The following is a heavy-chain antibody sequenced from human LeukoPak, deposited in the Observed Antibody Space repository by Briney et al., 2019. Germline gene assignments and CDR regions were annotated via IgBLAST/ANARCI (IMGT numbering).Heavy chain of an antibody. Sequence: PGGSLRLSCAASGFTVNNNYMSWARQAPGKGLEWVSVIYSGDITYYADSVKGRFTISRDNSKNTLYLQMNSLRVEDTAVYYCARGSGYNYGFPDYWGQGTLVTVSS. J-gene: IGHJ4*02. CDR2: IYSGDIT. D-gene: IGHD5-18*01. CDR3: ARGSGYNYGFPDY. CDR1: GFTVNNNY. V-gene: IGHV3-53*01.